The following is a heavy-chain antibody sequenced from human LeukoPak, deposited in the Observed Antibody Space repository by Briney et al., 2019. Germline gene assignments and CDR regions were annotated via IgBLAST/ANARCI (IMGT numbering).Heavy chain of an antibody. Sequence: GGSLRLSCAAFGFTVSVNYMSWVRQAPGKGLECVSVIYSGGNTYYADSVKGRFTISRDNSKNTLYLQMGSLRAEDMAVYYCATGGWELLSLFDYWGQGTLVTVSS. D-gene: IGHD1-26*01. CDR1: GFTVSVNY. CDR3: ATGGWELLSLFDY. J-gene: IGHJ4*02. CDR2: IYSGGNT. V-gene: IGHV3-66*01.